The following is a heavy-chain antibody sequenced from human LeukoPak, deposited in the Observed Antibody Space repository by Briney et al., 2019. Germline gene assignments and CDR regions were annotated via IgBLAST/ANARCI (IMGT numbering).Heavy chain of an antibody. Sequence: GGSLRLSCAASGSTFSTYSKNWVRQAPGKGLEWVANIKQDGSEKYYVDSVKGRFTSSRDNAKNSLYLQMNSLRAEDTAVYYCARVVSGWWGSDYWGQGTLVTVSS. V-gene: IGHV3-7*01. CDR2: IKQDGSEK. CDR3: ARVVSGWWGSDY. J-gene: IGHJ4*02. CDR1: GSTFSTYS. D-gene: IGHD6-19*01.